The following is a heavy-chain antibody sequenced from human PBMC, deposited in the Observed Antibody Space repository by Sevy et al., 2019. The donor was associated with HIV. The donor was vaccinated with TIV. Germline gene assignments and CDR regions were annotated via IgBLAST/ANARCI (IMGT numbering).Heavy chain of an antibody. CDR1: GITFSSYA. CDR3: VGGRYDSSGSFDAFDI. CDR2: IYGTAGVT. V-gene: IGHV3-23*01. D-gene: IGHD3-22*01. Sequence: GGSLRLSCAASGITFSSYAMNWVRQAPGKGLEWVSTIYGTAGVTYYADSVKGRFTISRDNSKNTLFLQMNSLRAEDTAIYYCVGGRYDSSGSFDAFDIWGQGTMVTVSS. J-gene: IGHJ3*02.